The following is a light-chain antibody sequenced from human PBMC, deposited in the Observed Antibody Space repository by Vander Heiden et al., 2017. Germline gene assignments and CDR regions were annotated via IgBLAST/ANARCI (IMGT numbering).Light chain of an antibody. J-gene: IGLJ2*01. CDR1: NIGIRS. CDR3: QVWYSSFDRPF. V-gene: IGLV3-21*02. Sequence: SLLTQPPSVSAAPGQTARLTLRGNNIGIRSVHWYQQKAGQAPQLVVSDNSDRRSVIPERISGSNYGNTATLTITRVEAGDEADYFCQVWYSSFDRPFFGGGTKLTVL. CDR2: DNS.